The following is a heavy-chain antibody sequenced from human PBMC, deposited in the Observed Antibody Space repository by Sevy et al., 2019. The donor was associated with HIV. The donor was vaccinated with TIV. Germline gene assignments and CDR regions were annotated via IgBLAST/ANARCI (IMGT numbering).Heavy chain of an antibody. J-gene: IGHJ4*02. Sequence: GGSLRLSCTTSGFTFGDYAMNWVRQAPGKGLEWVAFLKSKADGGTVDNAASVKGRFTISRDDSKSIAYLQMNDLKTEDTGVYYCTRWKGLQSIFDYWGQGALVTVSS. D-gene: IGHD1-1*01. CDR2: LKSKADGGTV. V-gene: IGHV3-49*04. CDR1: GFTFGDYA. CDR3: TRWKGLQSIFDY.